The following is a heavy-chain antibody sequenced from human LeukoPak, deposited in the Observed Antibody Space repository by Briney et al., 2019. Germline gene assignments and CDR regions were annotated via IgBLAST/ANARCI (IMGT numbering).Heavy chain of an antibody. D-gene: IGHD3-10*01. J-gene: IGHJ4*02. CDR2: ISYDGSNK. V-gene: IGHV3-30-3*02. CDR3: AKDGPYLKHYGSGQLDY. Sequence: PGGSLRLSCAASGFTFSNFAMHWVRQAPGKGLEWVAVISYDGSNKYYADYVKGRFTISRDNSKNTLYLQMNSLRAEDTAVYYCAKDGPYLKHYGSGQLDYWGQGTLVTVSS. CDR1: GFTFSNFA.